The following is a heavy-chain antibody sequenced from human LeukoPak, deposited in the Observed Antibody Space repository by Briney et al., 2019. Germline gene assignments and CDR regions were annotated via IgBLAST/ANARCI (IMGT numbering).Heavy chain of an antibody. Sequence: GASVKVSCTSSGYTFTSYDFNWVRQATGPGIGWMGWTNPNSGNTDYAQKFQGRVTITRNTSISTTYVELSSLRSEDTALYYCARAPEWGKSNFYYYMDVWGKGTTVTVS. CDR1: GYTFTSYD. D-gene: IGHD3-16*01. CDR3: ARAPEWGKSNFYYYMDV. V-gene: IGHV1-8*01. J-gene: IGHJ6*03. CDR2: TNPNSGNT.